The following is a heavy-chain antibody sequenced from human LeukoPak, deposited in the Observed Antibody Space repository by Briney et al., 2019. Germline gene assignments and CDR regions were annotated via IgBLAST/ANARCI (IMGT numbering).Heavy chain of an antibody. Sequence: GSSVKVSCKASGGTFRSYAISWVRQAPGQGLEWTGGIIPIFGTANYAQKFQGRVTITTDESTSTAYMELSSLRSEDTAVYYCALEMATIRSFDYWGQGTLVTVSS. CDR2: IIPIFGTA. V-gene: IGHV1-69*05. D-gene: IGHD5-24*01. CDR3: ALEMATIRSFDY. J-gene: IGHJ4*02. CDR1: GGTFRSYA.